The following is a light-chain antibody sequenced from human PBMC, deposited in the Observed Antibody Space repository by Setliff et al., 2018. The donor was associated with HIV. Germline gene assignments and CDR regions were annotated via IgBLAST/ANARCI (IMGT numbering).Light chain of an antibody. CDR2: EVN. V-gene: IGLV2-14*01. J-gene: IGLJ1*01. Sequence: QSVLTQPASVSGSPGQAITISCTGTSSDVGGYNHVSWYQQHPGKAPKLMIYEVNNRPSGVSNRFSGSKSGNTASLTISGLQAEDEADYYCSSYTSSVSFVFGTGTKGTVL. CDR1: SSDVGGYNH. CDR3: SSYTSSVSFV.